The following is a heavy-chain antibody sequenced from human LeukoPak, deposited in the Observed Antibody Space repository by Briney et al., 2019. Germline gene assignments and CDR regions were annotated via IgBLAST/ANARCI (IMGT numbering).Heavy chain of an antibody. CDR3: ARDGGRWEMQVGSHDY. CDR2: MNPNSGNT. V-gene: IGHV1-8*03. Sequence: ASVKVSCKASGYTFTSYDINWVRQATGQGLEWMGWMNPNSGNTGYAQKFQGRVTITRNTSISTAYMELSSLTSEDTAVYYCARDGGRWEMQVGSHDYWGQGTLVTVSS. D-gene: IGHD1-26*01. CDR1: GYTFTSYD. J-gene: IGHJ4*02.